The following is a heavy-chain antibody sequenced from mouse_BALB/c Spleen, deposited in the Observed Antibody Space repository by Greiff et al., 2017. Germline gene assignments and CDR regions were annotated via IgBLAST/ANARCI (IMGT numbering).Heavy chain of an antibody. CDR3: ARHRDYYGSSYDLAY. CDR2: ISSGGGST. V-gene: IGHV5-12-1*01. D-gene: IGHD1-1*01. Sequence: DVHLVESGGGLVKPGGSLKLSCAASGFAFSSYDMSWVRQTPEKRLEWVAYISSGGGSTYYPDTVKSRFTISRDNAKNTLYLQMSSLKSEDTAMYYCARHRDYYGSSYDLAYWGQGTLVTVSA. CDR1: GFAFSSYD. J-gene: IGHJ3*01.